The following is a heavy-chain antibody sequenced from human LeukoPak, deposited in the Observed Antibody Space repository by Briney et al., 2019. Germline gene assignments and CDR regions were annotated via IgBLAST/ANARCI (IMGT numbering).Heavy chain of an antibody. J-gene: IGHJ1*01. CDR3: ARVAITMRAQYFQH. CDR1: GGSISSYY. CDR2: IYYSGSI. Sequence: SETLSLTCTVSGGSISSYYWSWIRQPPGKGLEWIGYIYYSGSINYNPSLKSRVTISVDTSKNQFSLKLSSVTAADTAVYYCARVAITMRAQYFQHWGQGTLVTVSS. V-gene: IGHV4-59*01. D-gene: IGHD3-22*01.